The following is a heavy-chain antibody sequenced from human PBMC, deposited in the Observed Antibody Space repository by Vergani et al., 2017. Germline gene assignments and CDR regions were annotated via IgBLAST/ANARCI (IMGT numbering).Heavy chain of an antibody. V-gene: IGHV3-30*03. J-gene: IGHJ4*02. D-gene: IGHD3-22*01. Sequence: QVRLVESGGGVVQPGRSLTLTCSVSGFGFKNFAMHWVRQAPGKGLEWVSTISKDGTHDYYEPSVRGRFAVSRDNFKNTMYLQMVKLTTDDTAVYFCARVGTDIFVRSSGYSRLLYYWGQGILVTVSS. CDR1: GFGFKNFA. CDR3: ARVGTDIFVRSSGYSRLLYY. CDR2: ISKDGTHD.